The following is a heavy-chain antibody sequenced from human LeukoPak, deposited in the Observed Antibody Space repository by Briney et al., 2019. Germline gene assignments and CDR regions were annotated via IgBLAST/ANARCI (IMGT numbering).Heavy chain of an antibody. CDR2: INPSGGST. CDR3: ARDLGSSGWFHGMDV. CDR1: GYTFTKYC. J-gene: IGHJ6*02. Sequence: ASVKVSCKASGYTFTKYCMHWVRQAPGQGLEWMAIINPSGGSTTYAQKFQGGVTMTRDTSTSTVYMELSSLRSEDTAVYYCARDLGSSGWFHGMDVWGQGTTVTVSS. D-gene: IGHD6-19*01. V-gene: IGHV1-46*01.